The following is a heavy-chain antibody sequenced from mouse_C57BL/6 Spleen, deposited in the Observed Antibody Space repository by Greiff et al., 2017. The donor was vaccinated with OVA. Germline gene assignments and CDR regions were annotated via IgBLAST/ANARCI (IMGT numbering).Heavy chain of an antibody. V-gene: IGHV1-7*01. CDR1: GYTFTSYW. D-gene: IGHD1-1*01. J-gene: IGHJ1*03. CDR2: INPSSGYT. CDR3: ARDYGSSVQGGYFDV. Sequence: VQGVESGAELAKPGASVKLSCKASGYTFTSYWMHWVKQRPGQGLEWIGYINPSSGYTKYNQKFKDKATLTADKSSSTAYMQLSSLTYEDSAVYYCARDYGSSVQGGYFDVWGTGTTVTVSS.